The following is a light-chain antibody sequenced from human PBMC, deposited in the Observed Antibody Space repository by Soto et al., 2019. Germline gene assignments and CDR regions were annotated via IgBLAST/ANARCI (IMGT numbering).Light chain of an antibody. Sequence: QSALTQSRSVSGSPGQSVTISCTGTSSDVGGYNFVSWYQQYPGKAPELIIYDVTKRPSGVPDRFSGSKSGNTASLTISGLQTDDEADYYCCSYAGSYTHVFGTGTKLTVL. CDR1: SSDVGGYNF. V-gene: IGLV2-11*01. CDR2: DVT. J-gene: IGLJ1*01. CDR3: CSYAGSYTHV.